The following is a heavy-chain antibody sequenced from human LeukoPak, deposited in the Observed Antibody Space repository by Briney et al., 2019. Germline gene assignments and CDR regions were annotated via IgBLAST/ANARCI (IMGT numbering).Heavy chain of an antibody. CDR2: IYYSGCT. D-gene: IGHD3-10*01. Sequence: SETLSLTCTVSGGSISTYYWGWIRQPPGKGLEWIGSIYYSGCTNYNPSLKSRVTISVDTSKNQFSLNLTSVTAADTAVYYCARHKSPLPLHWGQGTLVTVSS. J-gene: IGHJ4*02. V-gene: IGHV4-39*01. CDR1: GGSISTYY. CDR3: ARHKSPLPLH.